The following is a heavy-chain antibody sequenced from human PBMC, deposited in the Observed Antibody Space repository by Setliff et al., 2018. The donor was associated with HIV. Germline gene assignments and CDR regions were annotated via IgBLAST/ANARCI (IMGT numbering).Heavy chain of an antibody. CDR2: IHTSGST. V-gene: IGHV4-4*07. CDR1: GGSTSSDY. J-gene: IGHJ4*02. CDR3: ARVNALIRAPFDY. Sequence: SETLSLTCTVSGGSTSSDYWSWIRQPAGKGLEWIGHIHTSGSTNYSPSLNSRATISVDTSKNSFSLRLSSVTAADTAVYYCARVNALIRAPFDYWGQGALVTVSS.